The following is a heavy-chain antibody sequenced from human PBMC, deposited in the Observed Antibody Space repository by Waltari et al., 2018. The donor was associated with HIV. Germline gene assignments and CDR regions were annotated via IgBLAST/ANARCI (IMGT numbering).Heavy chain of an antibody. V-gene: IGHV6-1*01. CDR1: GDSVSSNSAA. CDR3: AREVGATGYAYDY. J-gene: IGHJ4*02. Sequence: QVQLQQSGPGLVKPSQTLSLTCAISGDSVSSNSAAWNWLRQSPSRDREWLGMTYYSAKWYNDYAVSVKSRITTNPDTSKNQFSLQLNSVTPEDTAVYYCAREVGATGYAYDYWGQGTLVTVSS. D-gene: IGHD1-26*01. CDR2: TYYSAKWYN.